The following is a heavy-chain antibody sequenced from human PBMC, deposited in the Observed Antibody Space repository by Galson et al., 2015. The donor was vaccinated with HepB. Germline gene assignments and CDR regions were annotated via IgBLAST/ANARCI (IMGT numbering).Heavy chain of an antibody. V-gene: IGHV3-64D*06. CDR1: GLTFSRYA. D-gene: IGHD2-2*01. Sequence: SLRLSCAASGLTFSRYAMHWVRQAPGKGLEYVSAISGSGGSTFYADSVKGRFTISRDNSKNTLYLQMSSLRADDTAVYYCGPFGQTCSTNCPIDSWGQGTRVTVSS. J-gene: IGHJ4*02. CDR2: ISGSGGST. CDR3: GPFGQTCSTNCPIDS.